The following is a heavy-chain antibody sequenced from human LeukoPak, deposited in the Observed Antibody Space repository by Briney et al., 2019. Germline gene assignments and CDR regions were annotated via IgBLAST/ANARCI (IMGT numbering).Heavy chain of an antibody. CDR1: GASITSFY. J-gene: IGHJ3*02. D-gene: IGHD6-13*01. Sequence: SETLSLTCTVSGASITSFYWSWIRQPPGKGLEWIGFFFYSGSANYNPSLKSRVTISVDTSKNQFSLILTSVTAADTAVYYCARPVSSRWLDARDIWGQGTMVTVSS. CDR3: ARPVSSRWLDARDI. CDR2: FFYSGSA. V-gene: IGHV4-59*08.